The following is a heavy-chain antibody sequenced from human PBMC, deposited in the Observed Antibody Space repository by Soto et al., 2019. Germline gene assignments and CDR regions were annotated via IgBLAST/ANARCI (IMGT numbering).Heavy chain of an antibody. D-gene: IGHD2-2*01. CDR1: GFTFSNAW. V-gene: IGHV3-15*07. CDR3: TTGVEYQLRNPYFPAYYYYGMDV. J-gene: IGHJ6*02. Sequence: EVQLVESGGGLVKPGGSLRLSCAASGFTFSNAWMNWVRQAPGKGLEWVGRIKSKTDGGTTDYAAPVKGRFTISRDDSKNTLYLQMNSLKTEDTAVYYCTTGVEYQLRNPYFPAYYYYGMDVWGQGTTVTVSS. CDR2: IKSKTDGGTT.